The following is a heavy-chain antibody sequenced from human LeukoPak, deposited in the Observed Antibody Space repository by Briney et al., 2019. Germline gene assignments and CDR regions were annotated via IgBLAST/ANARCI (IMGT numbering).Heavy chain of an antibody. CDR3: ARERDGMDV. V-gene: IGHV1-18*01. J-gene: IGHJ6*02. CDR1: GYTFTSYG. Sequence: ASVKVSCKASGYTFTSYGISWVRQAPGQGLEWMGWISAYNGNXXXXQKLQGXXXXXTDXSTSTAYMELRSLRSDDTAVYYCARERDGMDVWGQGTTVTVSS. CDR2: ISAYNGNX.